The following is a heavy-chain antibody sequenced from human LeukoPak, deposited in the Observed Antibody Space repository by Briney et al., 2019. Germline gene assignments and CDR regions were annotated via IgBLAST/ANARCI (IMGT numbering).Heavy chain of an antibody. D-gene: IGHD5-18*01. J-gene: IGHJ6*03. CDR3: ARGHRYGFLSGDHYYYYMDV. V-gene: IGHV1-2*02. CDR1: GYTFTGYY. CDR2: INPNSGDT. Sequence: GASVKVSCKASGYTFTGYYLHWVRQAPGQGLEWMGWINPNSGDTNYAQKSQGRVTMTRDTSISTAYMELSRLRSDDTAVYYCARGHRYGFLSGDHYYYYMDVWGKGTSVTISS.